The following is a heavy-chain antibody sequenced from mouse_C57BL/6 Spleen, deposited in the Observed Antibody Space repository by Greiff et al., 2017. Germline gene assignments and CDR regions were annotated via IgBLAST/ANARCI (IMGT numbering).Heavy chain of an antibody. CDR3: ARDGYWFDY. J-gene: IGHJ2*01. CDR1: GFTFCDYG. V-gene: IGHV5-17*01. CDR2: ISSGSSTI. D-gene: IGHD2-3*01. Sequence: DVKLVESGGGLVKPGGSLKLSCAASGFTFCDYGMHWVRQAPEKGLEWVAYISSGSSTIYYADTVKGRFTISRDNAKNTLFLQMTSLRSEDTAMYYCARDGYWFDYWGQGTTLTVSS.